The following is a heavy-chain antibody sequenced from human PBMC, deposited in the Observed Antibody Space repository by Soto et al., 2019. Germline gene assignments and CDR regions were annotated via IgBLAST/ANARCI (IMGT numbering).Heavy chain of an antibody. CDR3: TRCITGTTSSEY. D-gene: IGHD1-7*01. J-gene: IGHJ4*02. CDR1: GFTFSDYY. Sequence: EVQLVESGGGLVQPGGSLRLSCAGSGFTFSDYYIDWVRQAPGKGLEWVGRSRDKGNSYSTDYAASVKGRFTISRDASKNSLYLQMSSLKTEDTALYYCTRCITGTTSSEYWGQGTLVTVSS. V-gene: IGHV3-72*01. CDR2: SRDKGNSYST.